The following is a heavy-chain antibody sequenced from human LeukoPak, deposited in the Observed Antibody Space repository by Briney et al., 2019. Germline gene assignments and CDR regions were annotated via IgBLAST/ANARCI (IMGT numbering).Heavy chain of an antibody. CDR3: ARVPRTDYDYVWGSYRYTGPFDY. Sequence: GGSLRLSCAASGFTFSRYWMHWVRQVPGKGLVWVSRINSDGSTTTYADSVTGRFTVSRDNAKNTLYLQMNSLRAEDTAVYYCARVPRTDYDYVWGSYRYTGPFDYWGQGTLVTVSS. D-gene: IGHD3-16*02. V-gene: IGHV3-74*01. J-gene: IGHJ4*02. CDR1: GFTFSRYW. CDR2: INSDGSTT.